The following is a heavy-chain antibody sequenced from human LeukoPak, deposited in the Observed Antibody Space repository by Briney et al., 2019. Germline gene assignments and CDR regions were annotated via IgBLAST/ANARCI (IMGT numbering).Heavy chain of an antibody. D-gene: IGHD4-17*01. J-gene: IGHJ4*02. CDR2: ILYDGTNQ. V-gene: IGHV3-30-3*01. Sequence: PGRSLRLSCAASGFTFSTYAMHWVRQAPGKGLEWVAVILYDGTNQYYADSVKGRFTISRDNSRNTLYLQMNSLKVEDTAVYYCARDFRDYRDYVAYFDSWGQGTLATVSS. CDR3: ARDFRDYRDYVAYFDS. CDR1: GFTFSTYA.